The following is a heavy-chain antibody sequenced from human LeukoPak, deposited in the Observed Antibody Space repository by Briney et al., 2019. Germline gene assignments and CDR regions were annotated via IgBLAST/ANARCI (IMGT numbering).Heavy chain of an antibody. CDR3: ARQGGELSLSQDAFDI. CDR2: IYTSGST. D-gene: IGHD3-10*01. CDR1: GGSISSYY. Sequence: PSETLSLTCTVSGGSISSYYWSWIRQPAGKGLEWIGRIYTSGSTNYNPSLKSRVTMSVDTSKNQFSLKLSSVTAADTAVYYCARQGGELSLSQDAFDIWGQGTMVTVSS. V-gene: IGHV4-4*07. J-gene: IGHJ3*02.